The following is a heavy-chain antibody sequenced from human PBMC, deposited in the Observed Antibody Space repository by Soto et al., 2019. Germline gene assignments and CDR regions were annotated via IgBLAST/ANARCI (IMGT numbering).Heavy chain of an antibody. CDR3: AREGALGNFEY. Sequence: QVQLQESGPGLVKPSETLSLTCTVSGASFSRGGYYWSWIRQHPGKGLEWIGYIYHSGTTSYNPSLKSRVIISLDTSKNQFSLKLRSVTAADTAVYYCAREGALGNFEYCGQGTLVTVSS. CDR2: IYHSGTT. CDR1: GASFSRGGYY. V-gene: IGHV4-31*03. J-gene: IGHJ4*02. D-gene: IGHD3-16*01.